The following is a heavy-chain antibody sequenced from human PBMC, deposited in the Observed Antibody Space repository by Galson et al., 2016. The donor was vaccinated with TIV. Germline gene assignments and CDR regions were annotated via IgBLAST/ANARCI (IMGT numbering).Heavy chain of an antibody. Sequence: QSGAEVTKAGDSLRISCKHSGNSFRNSWIAWVRQMPGKGLEWIGMIFPDDSDTRYSPSFQGQVTISLDKSIKTAYLEWSTMKASDTAMYYCASLAYCTPTCHTYDAFHIWGQGTRVTVS. CDR2: IFPDDSDT. CDR3: ASLAYCTPTCHTYDAFHI. D-gene: IGHD2-8*01. J-gene: IGHJ3*02. V-gene: IGHV5-51*01. CDR1: GNSFRNSW.